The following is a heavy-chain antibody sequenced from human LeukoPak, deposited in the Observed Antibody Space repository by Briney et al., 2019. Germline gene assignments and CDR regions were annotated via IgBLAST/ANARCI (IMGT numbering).Heavy chain of an antibody. CDR1: GFTFSSYW. J-gene: IGHJ1*01. CDR3: YGANADH. CDR2: INTDGSST. Sequence: GGSLRLSCAASGFTFSSYWMHWVRQAPGKGLVWVSGINTDGSSTSYADSVKGRFTISRDNAKNTLYLQMSSLRAEDTALYYCYGANADHWGQGTLVTVSS. V-gene: IGHV3-74*01. D-gene: IGHD4-23*01.